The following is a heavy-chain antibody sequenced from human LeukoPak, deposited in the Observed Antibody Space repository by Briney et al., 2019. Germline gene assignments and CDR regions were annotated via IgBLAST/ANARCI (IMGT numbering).Heavy chain of an antibody. CDR1: GGSISSYY. V-gene: IGHV4-4*07. Sequence: SETLSLTCTVSGGSISSYYWSWIRQPAGKGLEWIGRIYTSGSTNYNPSLKSRVTMSVDTSKNQFSLKLSSVTAADTAVYYCAVSGIQGNWFDPWGQGTLVTVSS. CDR3: AVSGIQGNWFDP. D-gene: IGHD1-14*01. J-gene: IGHJ5*02. CDR2: IYTSGST.